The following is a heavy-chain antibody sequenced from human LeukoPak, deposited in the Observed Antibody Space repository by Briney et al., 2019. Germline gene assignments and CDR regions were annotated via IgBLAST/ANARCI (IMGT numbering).Heavy chain of an antibody. J-gene: IGHJ4*02. D-gene: IGHD3-16*01. CDR2: IYYSGST. CDR1: GGSISSYY. CDR3: ARGNVWSGLDY. V-gene: IGHV4-59*01. Sequence: SETLSLTCTVSGGSISSYYWSWIRQPPGKGLEWIGYIYYSGSTNYNPSLESRVTISVDTSKNQSSLKLSSVTAADTAVYYCARGNVWSGLDYWGQGTLVTVSS.